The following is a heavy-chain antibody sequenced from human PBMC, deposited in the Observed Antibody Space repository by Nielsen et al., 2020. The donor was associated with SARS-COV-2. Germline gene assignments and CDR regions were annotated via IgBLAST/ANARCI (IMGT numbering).Heavy chain of an antibody. CDR3: AKELEVCCHYMDV. V-gene: IGHV3-48*02. Sequence: GESLKISCAASGFTVSTNYMTWVRQVPGRGLEWPAHIRMSDGATQYADSVRGRFTISRDNAKNSLYLQMNSLRDEDTAVYFCAKELEVCCHYMDVWGKGTTVTVSS. D-gene: IGHD5/OR15-5a*01. CDR2: IRMSDGAT. J-gene: IGHJ6*03. CDR1: GFTVSTNY.